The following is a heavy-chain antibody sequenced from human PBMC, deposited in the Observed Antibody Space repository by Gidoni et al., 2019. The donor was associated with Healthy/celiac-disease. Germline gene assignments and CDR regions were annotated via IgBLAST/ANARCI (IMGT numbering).Heavy chain of an antibody. Sequence: QVQLVQSGAEVKKPGSSVKVSCKASGGTFSSYAISWVRQAPGQGLEWMGGIIPIFGTANYAQKFQGRVTITADESTSTAYMELSSLRSEDTAVYYCARDLGGEVATIASYFDYWGQGTLVTVSS. CDR3: ARDLGGEVATIASYFDY. D-gene: IGHD5-12*01. CDR2: IIPIFGTA. V-gene: IGHV1-69*01. J-gene: IGHJ4*02. CDR1: GGTFSSYA.